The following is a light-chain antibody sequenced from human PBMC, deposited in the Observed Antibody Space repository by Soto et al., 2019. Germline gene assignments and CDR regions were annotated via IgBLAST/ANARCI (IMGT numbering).Light chain of an antibody. J-gene: IGKJ5*01. V-gene: IGKV1-39*01. CDR1: QSISDY. CDR3: QKSFSILSIT. CDR2: AAS. Sequence: DIQMTQSPSYMSPSVGDRVNSTCRASQSISDYLNWYQQKPGKAPKLLIYAASRLQSGVPSRFSGSGSGTEFTLTIRSLQPEDLATYYCQKSFSILSITVGKGKRLEIK.